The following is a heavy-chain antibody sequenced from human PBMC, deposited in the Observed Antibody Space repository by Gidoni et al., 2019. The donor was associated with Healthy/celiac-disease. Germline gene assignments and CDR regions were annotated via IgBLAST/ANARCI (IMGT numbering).Heavy chain of an antibody. V-gene: IGHV3-30-3*01. CDR2: ISCDGSNK. J-gene: IGHJ4*02. CDR3: ARDPPYCSGGSCYSGPFDY. CDR1: GSTVSSYP. Sequence: QVQLVASGGGVVQPGRSLRLSCAASGSTVSSYPMHWVRQAPGKGLEWVAVISCDGSNKYYADSVKCRFTISRDNSKNTLYLQMNSLRAEDTAVYYCARDPPYCSGGSCYSGPFDYWGQGTLVTVSS. D-gene: IGHD2-15*01.